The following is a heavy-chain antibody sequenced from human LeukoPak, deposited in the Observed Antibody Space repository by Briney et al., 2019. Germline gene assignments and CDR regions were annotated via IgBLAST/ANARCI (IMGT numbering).Heavy chain of an antibody. V-gene: IGHV1-69*04. Sequence: PVKVSCKASGGTFSSYAISWVRQAPGQGLEWIGRIIPILGIANYAQKFQGRVTITADKSTSTAYMELSSLRSEDTAVYYCARGSSSWDWWFDPWGQGTLVTVSS. D-gene: IGHD6-13*01. CDR1: GGTFSSYA. J-gene: IGHJ5*02. CDR3: ARGSSSWDWWFDP. CDR2: IIPILGIA.